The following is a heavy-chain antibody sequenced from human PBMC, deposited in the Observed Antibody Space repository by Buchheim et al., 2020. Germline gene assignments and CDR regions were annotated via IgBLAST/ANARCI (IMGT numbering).Heavy chain of an antibody. CDR2: INHSGST. V-gene: IGHV4-34*01. J-gene: IGHJ2*01. Sequence: QVQLQQWGAGLLKPSETLSLTCAVYGGSFSGYYWSWIRQPPGKGLEWIGEINHSGSTNYNPSLKSRVTISVDTSKNQFSLKLSSVTAADTAVYYCARSPRYYDSSGYYQPTTSLYWYFDLWGRGTL. D-gene: IGHD3-22*01. CDR3: ARSPRYYDSSGYYQPTTSLYWYFDL. CDR1: GGSFSGYY.